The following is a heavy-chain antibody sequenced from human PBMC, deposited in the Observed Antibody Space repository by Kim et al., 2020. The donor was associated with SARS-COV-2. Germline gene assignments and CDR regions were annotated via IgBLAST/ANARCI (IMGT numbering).Heavy chain of an antibody. V-gene: IGHV4-39*01. D-gene: IGHD2-21*02. CDR3: ASFPRFGYCGGDCQKGVDYFDY. J-gene: IGHJ4*02. Sequence: SETLSLTCTVSGGSISSSSYYWGWIRQPPGKGLEWIGSIYYSGSTYYNPSLKSRVTISVDTSKNQFSLKLSSVTAADTAVYYCASFPRFGYCGGDCQKGVDYFDYWGQGTLVTVSS. CDR2: IYYSGST. CDR1: GGSISSSSYY.